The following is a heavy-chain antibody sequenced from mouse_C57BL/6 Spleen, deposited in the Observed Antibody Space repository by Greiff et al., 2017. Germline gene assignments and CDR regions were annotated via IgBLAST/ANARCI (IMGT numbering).Heavy chain of an antibody. Sequence: VQLQQPGAELVRPGSSVKLSCKASGYTFTSYWMDWVKQRPGQGLEWIGNIYPSDSETHYNQKFKDKATLTVDKSSSTAYMQLSSLTSEDSAVYYCARRGHYSNLRGYFDVWGTGTTVTVSS. CDR2: IYPSDSET. D-gene: IGHD2-5*01. CDR3: ARRGHYSNLRGYFDV. V-gene: IGHV1-61*01. J-gene: IGHJ1*03. CDR1: GYTFTSYW.